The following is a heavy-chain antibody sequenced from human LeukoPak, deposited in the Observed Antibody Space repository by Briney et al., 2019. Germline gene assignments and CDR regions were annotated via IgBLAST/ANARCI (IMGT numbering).Heavy chain of an antibody. CDR3: ARGQLLQHYYYYMDV. CDR1: GFTFSSYE. CDR2: ISSSGSTI. V-gene: IGHV3-48*03. Sequence: PGGSLRLSCAASGFTFSSYEMNWVRQAPGKGLEWVSYISSSGSTIYYADSVKGRFTISRDNAKNSLYLQMNSLRAEDTALYYCARGQLLQHYYYYMDVWGKGTTVTVSS. J-gene: IGHJ6*03. D-gene: IGHD2-2*01.